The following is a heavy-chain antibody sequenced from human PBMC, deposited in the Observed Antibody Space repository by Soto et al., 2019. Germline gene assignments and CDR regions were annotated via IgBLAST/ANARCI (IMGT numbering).Heavy chain of an antibody. CDR3: ARRTWGMDV. D-gene: IGHD2-8*01. CDR1: SGSIDTTNW. Sequence: QVQLQESGPGLVKPSGTLSLTCAMSSGSIDTTNWWSWVRQPPGKGLEWIGEIFHSGNTYYNPSLASRVTISVDTSKNQFSLTLRSVTAADTAVYYCARRTWGMDVWGQGTTVTVSS. J-gene: IGHJ6*02. V-gene: IGHV4-4*02. CDR2: IFHSGNT.